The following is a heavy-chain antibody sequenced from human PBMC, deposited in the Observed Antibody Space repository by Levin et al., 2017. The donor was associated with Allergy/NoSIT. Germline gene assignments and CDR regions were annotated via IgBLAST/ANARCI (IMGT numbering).Heavy chain of an antibody. CDR3: AIKGALEY. Sequence: GGSLRLSCAASGFTFGSYSMSWVRQAPGKGLEWLSYIGTSASGSTIYYADSVRGRFTISGDNAKSSLYLQMNSLRDEDTAVYYCAIKGALEYWGQGTLVTVSS. CDR1: GFTFGSYS. V-gene: IGHV3-48*02. CDR2: IGTSASGSTI. J-gene: IGHJ4*02.